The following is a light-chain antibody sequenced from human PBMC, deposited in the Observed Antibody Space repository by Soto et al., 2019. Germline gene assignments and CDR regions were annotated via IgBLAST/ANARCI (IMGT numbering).Light chain of an antibody. Sequence: ETVLTQSPGTLSLSPGERATLSCRASQSVSSSYLAWYQQKPGQAPRLLIYGASNRATGIPDRFSGSRSGTDFTLTISRLEPEDFAVYYCQQYGSSPYSFGQGTKLEIK. CDR1: QSVSSSY. CDR2: GAS. V-gene: IGKV3-20*01. CDR3: QQYGSSPYS. J-gene: IGKJ2*03.